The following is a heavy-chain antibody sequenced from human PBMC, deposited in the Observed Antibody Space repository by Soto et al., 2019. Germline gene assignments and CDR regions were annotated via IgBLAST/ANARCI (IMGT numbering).Heavy chain of an antibody. CDR3: ARALVDIQGRDC. D-gene: IGHD2-8*02. V-gene: IGHV3-74*01. CDR1: GFTFSDYW. CDR2: VSPDGTSA. Sequence: GSLRLSCAASGFTFSDYWMHWVRLAPGKGLVWVSRVSPDGTSADYVDSVKGRFTISRDNADNTLYLQMNSLRAEDTAVYYCARALVDIQGRDCWGQGTQVTVSS. J-gene: IGHJ4*02.